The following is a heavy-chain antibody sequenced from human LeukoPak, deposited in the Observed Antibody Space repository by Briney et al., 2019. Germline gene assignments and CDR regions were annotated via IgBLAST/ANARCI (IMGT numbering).Heavy chain of an antibody. Sequence: PGRSLRLSCAASGFTFSSYGMHWVRQAPGKGLGWVAVIWYDGSNKYYADSVKGRFTISRDNSKNTLYLQMNSLRAEDTAVYYCARGYSSSWYYFDYWGQGTLVTVSS. CDR1: GFTFSSYG. V-gene: IGHV3-33*01. CDR3: ARGYSSSWYYFDY. CDR2: IWYDGSNK. D-gene: IGHD6-13*01. J-gene: IGHJ4*02.